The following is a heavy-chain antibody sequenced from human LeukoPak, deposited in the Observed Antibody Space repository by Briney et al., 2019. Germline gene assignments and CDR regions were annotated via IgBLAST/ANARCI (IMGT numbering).Heavy chain of an antibody. V-gene: IGHV4-4*07. Sequence: SETLSLTCTVSGGSISSYYWSWIRQPAGKGLEWIGRIYTSGSTNYNPSLKSRVTMSVDTSKNQFSLKLSSVTAADTAVYYCARGPTIAAAGAFDYWGQGTLVTVSS. J-gene: IGHJ4*02. CDR1: GGSISSYY. CDR2: IYTSGST. CDR3: ARGPTIAAAGAFDY. D-gene: IGHD6-13*01.